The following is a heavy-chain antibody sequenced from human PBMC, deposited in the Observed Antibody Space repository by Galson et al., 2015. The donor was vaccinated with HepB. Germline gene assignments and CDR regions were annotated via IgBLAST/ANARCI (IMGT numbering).Heavy chain of an antibody. CDR2: ISPYNGHR. CDR1: GYSFINYG. V-gene: IGHV1-18*01. J-gene: IGHJ6*03. D-gene: IGHD6-13*01. CDR3: ARDPIASAGSPPYYYYFYMDV. Sequence: SVKVSCKASGYSFINYGINWVRQAPGQGLEWMGWISPYNGHRNHAQKLQERVTMTTDTSTGTAYMELRSLTSDDTAVYYCARDPIASAGSPPYYYYFYMDVWGKGTTVTVSS.